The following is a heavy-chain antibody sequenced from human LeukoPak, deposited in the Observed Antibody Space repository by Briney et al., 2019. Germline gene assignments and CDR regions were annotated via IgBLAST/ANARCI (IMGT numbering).Heavy chain of an antibody. Sequence: SETLSLTCTVSGGSMNSYYWSWVRQAPGKGLEWIGYIFYTGGEINYNRSLKSRLTISVDTSKNQFSLKLSSVTAADTAVYYCASGGNGPLYYFDYWGQGTLVTVSS. D-gene: IGHD4-23*01. CDR2: IFYTGGEI. V-gene: IGHV4-59*12. CDR1: GGSMNSYY. CDR3: ASGGNGPLYYFDY. J-gene: IGHJ4*02.